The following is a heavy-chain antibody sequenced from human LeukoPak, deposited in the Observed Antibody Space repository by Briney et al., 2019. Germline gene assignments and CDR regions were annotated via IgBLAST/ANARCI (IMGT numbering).Heavy chain of an antibody. J-gene: IGHJ6*03. CDR1: GYSISSGYY. CDR2: IYHSGST. CDR3: ARSVLGYYYYYMDV. V-gene: IGHV4-38-2*02. D-gene: IGHD2-15*01. Sequence: QSSETLSLTCTVSGYSISSGYYWGWIRQPPGKGLEWIGSIYHSGSTYYNPSLKSRVTISVDTSKNQFSLKLSSVTAADTAVYYCARSVLGYYYYYMDVWGKGTTVTVSS.